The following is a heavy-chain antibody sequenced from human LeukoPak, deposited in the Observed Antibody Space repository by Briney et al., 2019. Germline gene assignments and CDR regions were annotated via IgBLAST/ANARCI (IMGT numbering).Heavy chain of an antibody. V-gene: IGHV3-30*18. CDR1: GFTFSSYG. Sequence: PGRSLRLSCAASGFTFSSYGMHWVRQAPGKGLEWVAVISYDGSNKYYAGSVKGRFTISRDNSKNTLYLQMNSLRAEDTAVYYCAKDRWIAAAGRSRMLYYFDYWGQGTLVTVSS. J-gene: IGHJ4*02. CDR2: ISYDGSNK. CDR3: AKDRWIAAAGRSRMLYYFDY. D-gene: IGHD6-13*01.